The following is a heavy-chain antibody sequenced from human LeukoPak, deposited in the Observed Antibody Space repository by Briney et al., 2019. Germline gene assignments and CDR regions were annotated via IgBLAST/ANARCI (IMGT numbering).Heavy chain of an antibody. CDR2: INHSGST. V-gene: IGHV4-34*01. J-gene: IGHJ4*02. D-gene: IGHD3-10*01. Sequence: SETLSLTCTVYGGSFSGYYWSWIRQPPGKGLEWIGEINHSGSTNYNPSLKSRVTISVDTSKNQFSLKLSSVTAADTAVYYCARSQYYYGSETYYFDYWGQGTLVTVSS. CDR1: GGSFSGYY. CDR3: ARSQYYYGSETYYFDY.